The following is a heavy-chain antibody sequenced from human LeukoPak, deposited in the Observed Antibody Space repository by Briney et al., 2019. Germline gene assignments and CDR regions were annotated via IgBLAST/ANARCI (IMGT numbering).Heavy chain of an antibody. V-gene: IGHV4-59*08. J-gene: IGHJ4*02. Sequence: PSETLSLTCSVSGGSISSLYWSWIRQPPGKGLEWIGYIYYTGSTTYNPSLRGRFTMFVDMSKNQFSLRLSSVTAADTAVYYCARHRAYSSSSPFDYWGQGTLVTVSS. CDR3: ARHRAYSSSSPFDY. CDR1: GGSISSLY. CDR2: IYYTGST. D-gene: IGHD6-6*01.